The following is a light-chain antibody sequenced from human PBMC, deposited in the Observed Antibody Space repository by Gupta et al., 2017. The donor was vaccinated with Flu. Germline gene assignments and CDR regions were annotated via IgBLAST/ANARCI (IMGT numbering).Light chain of an antibody. CDR2: RNN. CDR3: ATWDDSVSGWV. J-gene: IGLJ3*02. CDR1: SSDIGINF. Sequence: RVTISCSGSSSDIGINFVYWYQQLPGTAPKLLIYRNNQRPSGVPDRFSGSKSGTSASLAISGLRSEDEADYYCATWDDSVSGWVFGGGTKLTVL. V-gene: IGLV1-47*01.